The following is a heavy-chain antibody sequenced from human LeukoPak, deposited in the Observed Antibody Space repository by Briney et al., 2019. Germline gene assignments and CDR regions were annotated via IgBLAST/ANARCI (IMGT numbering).Heavy chain of an antibody. CDR2: IYTSGST. J-gene: IGHJ4*02. CDR1: GNSISSGDYY. CDR3: ARAMSIAARLQTIFDY. D-gene: IGHD6-6*01. V-gene: IGHV4-61*02. Sequence: SQTLSLTCTVSGNSISSGDYYWSWIRQPAGTGLEWIGRIYTSGSTNYNPSLKSRVTMSVDTSKNQFSLKLSSVTAADTAVYYCARAMSIAARLQTIFDYWGQGTLVTVSS.